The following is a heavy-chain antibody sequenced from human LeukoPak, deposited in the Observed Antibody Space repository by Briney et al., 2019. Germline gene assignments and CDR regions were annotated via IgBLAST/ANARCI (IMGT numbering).Heavy chain of an antibody. CDR2: ISSGSSYI. CDR1: GFTFSSYS. J-gene: IGHJ3*02. V-gene: IGHV3-21*01. CDR3: ARDLGSIATAGTETFDI. D-gene: IGHD6-13*01. Sequence: PGGSLRLSCAASGFTFSSYSINWVRQAPGKGLEWVSSISSGSSYISYADSVKGRFTIPRDNAKKSLYLQMNSLRAEDTAVYYCARDLGSIATAGTETFDIWGQGIMVTVSS.